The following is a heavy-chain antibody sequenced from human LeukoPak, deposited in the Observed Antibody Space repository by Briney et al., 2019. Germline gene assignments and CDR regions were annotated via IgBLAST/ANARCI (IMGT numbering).Heavy chain of an antibody. D-gene: IGHD2-2*01. V-gene: IGHV1-2*04. CDR3: ARGPAWSSSLEYWFDP. CDR1: GYTFTGYY. J-gene: IGHJ5*02. CDR2: INPNSGGT. Sequence: ASVKVSCKASGYTFTGYYMHWVRQAPGQGLEWMGWINPNSGGTNYAQKFQGWVTMTRDTSISTAYMELSRLRSDDTAVYYCARGPAWSSSLEYWFDPWGQGTLVTVSS.